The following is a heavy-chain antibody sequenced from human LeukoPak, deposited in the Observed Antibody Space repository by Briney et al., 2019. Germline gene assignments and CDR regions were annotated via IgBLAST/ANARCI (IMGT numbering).Heavy chain of an antibody. V-gene: IGHV1-18*01. Sequence: GASVKVSCKASGYSFTSFGISWVRQAPGQGLEWVGWISAYNGNTRSAQKSQGRVTMTTDTSTSTAYMELRSLRFDDTAVFYCVRDLGVDTSMIFFDFWGQGTLVTVSS. D-gene: IGHD3/OR15-3a*01. CDR1: GYSFTSFG. CDR2: ISAYNGNT. J-gene: IGHJ4*02. CDR3: VRDLGVDTSMIFFDF.